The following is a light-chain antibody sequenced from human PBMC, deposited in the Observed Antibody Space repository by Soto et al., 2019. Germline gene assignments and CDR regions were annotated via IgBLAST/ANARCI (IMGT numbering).Light chain of an antibody. CDR1: QSISNY. Sequence: DIQLTQSPYFLSASVGDRVTITCRASQSISNYLNRYQQKPGKAPRLLIYAASTLQSGAPSRFSGNGSGTDFTLTISSLHPEDFATFYCQQTYGMGTFGHGTKVDIK. CDR3: QQTYGMGT. J-gene: IGKJ1*01. CDR2: AAS. V-gene: IGKV1-39*01.